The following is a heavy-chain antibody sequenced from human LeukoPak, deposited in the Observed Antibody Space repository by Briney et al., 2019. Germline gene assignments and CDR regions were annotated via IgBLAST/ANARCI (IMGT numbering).Heavy chain of an antibody. CDR2: ISSSGSTI. Sequence: GGSLRLSCAASGFTFSSYEMNWVRQAPGKGLEWVSHISSSGSTIYYADSVKGRFTISRDNAKNSLYLQMNSLRAEDTAVYYCVLWFGELGDFDYWGQGTLVTVSS. CDR1: GFTFSSYE. V-gene: IGHV3-48*03. CDR3: VLWFGELGDFDY. J-gene: IGHJ4*02. D-gene: IGHD3-10*01.